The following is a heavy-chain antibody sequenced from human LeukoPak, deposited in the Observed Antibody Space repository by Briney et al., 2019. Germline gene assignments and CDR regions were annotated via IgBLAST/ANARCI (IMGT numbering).Heavy chain of an antibody. CDR1: GGSFSGYY. Sequence: SETLSLTCAVYGGSFSGYYWSWIRQPPGKGLEWIGEINHSGSTNYNPSLKSRVTISVDTSKNQFSLKLSSVTAADTAVYYCARRQTTVTSNWFDPWGQGTLVTAPS. CDR3: ARRQTTVTSNWFDP. V-gene: IGHV4-34*01. CDR2: INHSGST. J-gene: IGHJ5*02. D-gene: IGHD4-17*01.